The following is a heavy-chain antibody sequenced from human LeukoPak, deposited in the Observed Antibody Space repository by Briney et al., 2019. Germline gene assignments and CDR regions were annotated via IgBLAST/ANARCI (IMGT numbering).Heavy chain of an antibody. CDR1: GYTFTGYY. Sequence: ASVKVSCKASGYTFTGYYMHWVRQAPGQGLEWMGWINPNRSGTNYAQKFQGRVTMTRDTSISTAYMELSRLRSDDTAVYYCARDVDHYDITGKGLVDIWGQGTMVTVSS. CDR3: ARDVDHYDITGKGLVDI. V-gene: IGHV1-2*02. D-gene: IGHD3-22*01. J-gene: IGHJ3*02. CDR2: INPNRSGT.